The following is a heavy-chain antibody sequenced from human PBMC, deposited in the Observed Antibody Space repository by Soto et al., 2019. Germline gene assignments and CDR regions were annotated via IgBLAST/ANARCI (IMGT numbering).Heavy chain of an antibody. V-gene: IGHV1-69*13. CDR3: ARVLQGYCRCGSCYSSGPGDY. CDR2: IIPIFGTA. J-gene: IGHJ4*02. CDR1: GGTFSSYA. Sequence: ASVKVSCKASGGTFSSYAISWVRQAPGQGLEWMGGIIPIFGTANYAQKFQGRVTVTADDSTGTAYMELSSLRSEDTAVYYCARVLQGYCRCGSCYSSGPGDYWGQGTLVTVSS. D-gene: IGHD2-15*01.